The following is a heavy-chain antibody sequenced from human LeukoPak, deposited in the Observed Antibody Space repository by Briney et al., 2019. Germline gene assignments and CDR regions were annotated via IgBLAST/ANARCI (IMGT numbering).Heavy chain of an antibody. CDR2: IIPIFGTA. D-gene: IGHD4-17*01. J-gene: IGHJ6*03. Sequence: SVKVSCKASGGTFSSYAISWVRQAPGQGLEWMGGIIPIFGTANYAQKFQGRVTITADKSTSTAYMELSSLRSEDTAVYYCARGSLSFGTVTTDYYYYMDVWGKGTTVTVSS. V-gene: IGHV1-69*06. CDR3: ARGSLSFGTVTTDYYYYMDV. CDR1: GGTFSSYA.